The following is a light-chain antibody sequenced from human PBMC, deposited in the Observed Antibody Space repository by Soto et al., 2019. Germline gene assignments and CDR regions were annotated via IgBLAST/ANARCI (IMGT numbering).Light chain of an antibody. J-gene: IGKJ1*01. CDR2: AAS. CDR1: QGISSY. Sequence: IQMTQSPSTLSASLGDRVTITCRASQGISSYLAWYQQKPGKAPKLLIYAASTLQSGVPSRFSGSGSGTDFTLTISCLQSEDFETYYCQQYYSYPVTFGQGTKVDIK. CDR3: QQYYSYPVT. V-gene: IGKV1-8*01.